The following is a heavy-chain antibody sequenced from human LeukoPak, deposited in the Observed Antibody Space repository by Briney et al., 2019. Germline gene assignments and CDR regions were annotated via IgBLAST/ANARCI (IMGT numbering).Heavy chain of an antibody. J-gene: IGHJ4*02. CDR1: GFSLSTSGMR. CDR2: IDWDDDK. Sequence: SGPTLVNPTQTLTLTCTFSGFSLSTSGMRVSWIRQPPGKALEWLARIDWDDDKFYSTSLKTRLTISKDTSKNQVVLTMTNMDPVDTATYYCARIKPMYSSNWYDYFDYWGQGTLVTVSS. D-gene: IGHD6-13*01. V-gene: IGHV2-70*04. CDR3: ARIKPMYSSNWYDYFDY.